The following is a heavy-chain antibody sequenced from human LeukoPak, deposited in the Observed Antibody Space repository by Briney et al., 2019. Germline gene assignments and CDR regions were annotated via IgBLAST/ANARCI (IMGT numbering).Heavy chain of an antibody. CDR2: IRSKAYGGTT. V-gene: IGHV3-49*04. J-gene: IGHJ4*02. D-gene: IGHD4-17*01. CDR1: GFTFGDYA. Sequence: GGSLRLSCTASGFTFGDYAMSWVRPAPGKGLEWVGFIRSKAYGGTTEYAASVKGRFTISRDDSKSIAYLQMNSLKTEDTAVYYCTRDDYGTTGFDYWGQGTLVTVSS. CDR3: TRDDYGTTGFDY.